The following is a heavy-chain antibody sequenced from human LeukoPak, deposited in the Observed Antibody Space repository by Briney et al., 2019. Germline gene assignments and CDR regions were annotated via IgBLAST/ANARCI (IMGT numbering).Heavy chain of an antibody. D-gene: IGHD3-10*01. Sequence: GGSLRLSCAASGFTFSSYSMNWVRQAPGKGLEWVSSISGGTHYIYYADSVKGRFTISRDNSKNTLYLQMNSLRAEDTAVYFCAKGAYFSGSYGFAFDYWGQGTLVTVSS. CDR3: AKGAYFSGSYGFAFDY. CDR1: GFTFSSYS. CDR2: ISGGTHYI. V-gene: IGHV3-21*04. J-gene: IGHJ4*02.